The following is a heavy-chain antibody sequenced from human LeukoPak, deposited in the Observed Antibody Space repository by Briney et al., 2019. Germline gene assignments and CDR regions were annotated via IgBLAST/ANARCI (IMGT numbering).Heavy chain of an antibody. J-gene: IGHJ4*02. CDR1: GFPFSNAW. CDR3: TTYYYYDSSGYYLDY. V-gene: IGHV3-15*01. D-gene: IGHD3-22*01. CDR2: IKNKSNGGTT. Sequence: GGSLRLSCAASGFPFSNAWMHWVRQAPGKGLEWVGRIKNKSNGGTTDYAAPVKGRFTISRDDSKNTLYLQMNSLKSEDTAVYYCTTYYYYDSSGYYLDYWGQGTLVTVSS.